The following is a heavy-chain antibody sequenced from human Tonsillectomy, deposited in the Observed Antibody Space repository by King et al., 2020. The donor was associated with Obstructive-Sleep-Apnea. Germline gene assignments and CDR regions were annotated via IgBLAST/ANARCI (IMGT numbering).Heavy chain of an antibody. Sequence: HVQLVQSGAEVKKPGSSEKVSCKASGGTFSNYAISWVRQAPGQGLEWMGGIIPIFGTANYAQKFQGRVTITADESTSTGYMELSSLRSEDTAVYYCASGYYYESSGYWGPFDYWGQGTLVTVSS. J-gene: IGHJ4*02. V-gene: IGHV1-69*01. CDR3: ASGYYYESSGYWGPFDY. CDR2: IIPIFGTA. D-gene: IGHD3-22*01. CDR1: GGTFSNYA.